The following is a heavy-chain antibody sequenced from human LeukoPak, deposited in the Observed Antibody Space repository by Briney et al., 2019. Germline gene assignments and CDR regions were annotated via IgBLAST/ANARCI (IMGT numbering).Heavy chain of an antibody. Sequence: PGGSLRLSCAASGFTFSDYYMSWIRQAPGKGLEWVSYISSSGSTIYYADSVKGRFTFSRDNAKNSLYLQMNSLRAEDTAVYYCAKMGAYYYGSLMDVWGQGTTVIVSS. D-gene: IGHD3-10*01. V-gene: IGHV3-11*01. CDR3: AKMGAYYYGSLMDV. CDR2: ISSSGSTI. CDR1: GFTFSDYY. J-gene: IGHJ6*02.